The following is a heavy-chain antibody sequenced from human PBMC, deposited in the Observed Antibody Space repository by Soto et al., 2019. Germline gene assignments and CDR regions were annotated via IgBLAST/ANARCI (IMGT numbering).Heavy chain of an antibody. CDR2: IYATGTT. D-gene: IGHD1-1*01. CDR3: VRDGTKTLRDWFDP. CDR1: GASISCFY. V-gene: IGHV4-4*07. J-gene: IGHJ5*02. Sequence: SETLSLTCTVSGASISCFYWSWIRKSAGQGLEWIGRIYATGTTDYNPSLKSRVMMSVDTSKKQFSLKLRSVTAADTAVYYCVRDGTKTLRDWFDPWGRGISVTVSS.